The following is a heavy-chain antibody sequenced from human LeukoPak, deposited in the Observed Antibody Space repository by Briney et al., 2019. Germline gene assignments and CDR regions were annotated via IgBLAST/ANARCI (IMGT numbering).Heavy chain of an antibody. D-gene: IGHD2-15*01. CDR1: GGSISSYY. Sequence: SETLSLTCTVSGGSISSYYWSWVRQPPGKGLEWIGYIYYSGSTNYNPSLKSRVTISVDTSKNQFSLKLSSVTAADTAVYYCARRGCSGGSCPRDAFDIWGQGTMVTVSS. J-gene: IGHJ3*02. CDR3: ARRGCSGGSCPRDAFDI. V-gene: IGHV4-59*08. CDR2: IYYSGST.